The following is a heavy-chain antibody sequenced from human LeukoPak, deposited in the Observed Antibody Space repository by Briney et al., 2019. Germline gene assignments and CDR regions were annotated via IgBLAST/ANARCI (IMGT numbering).Heavy chain of an antibody. CDR3: ARGPVLGYSYGFYFDY. D-gene: IGHD5-18*01. J-gene: IGHJ4*02. Sequence: SETLSLTCAVYGGSFSGYYWSWIRQPPGKGLEWIGEINHSGSTNYNPSLKSRVTISVDTSKNQFSLKLGSVTAADTAVYYCARGPVLGYSYGFYFDYWGQGTLVTVSS. CDR2: INHSGST. CDR1: GGSFSGYY. V-gene: IGHV4-34*01.